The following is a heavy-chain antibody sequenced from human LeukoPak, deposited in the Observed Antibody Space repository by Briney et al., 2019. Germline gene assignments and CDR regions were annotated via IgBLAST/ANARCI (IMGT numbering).Heavy chain of an antibody. CDR1: GYTFTSYG. CDR3: ARPADNWNYALDY. J-gene: IGHJ4*02. Sequence: GASVKVSCKASGYTFTSYGISWVRQAPGQGLEWMGWISAYNGNTNYAQKLQGRVTMTTDTSTSTAYMELSSLRSEDMAVYYCARPADNWNYALDYWGQGTLVTVSS. V-gene: IGHV1-18*03. CDR2: ISAYNGNT. D-gene: IGHD1-7*01.